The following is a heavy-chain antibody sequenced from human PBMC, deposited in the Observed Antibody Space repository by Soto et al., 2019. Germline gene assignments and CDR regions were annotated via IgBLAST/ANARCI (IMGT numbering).Heavy chain of an antibody. Sequence: PVGSLRLSCAASGFTFSSYSMNWVRQAPGKGLEWVSSISSSSSYIYYADSVRGRFTISRDNAKNSLYLQMNSLRAEDTAVYYCARDSHPYYYDSSGLWGHGTLVTVSS. CDR3: ARDSHPYYYDSSGL. CDR1: GFTFSSYS. J-gene: IGHJ4*01. D-gene: IGHD3-22*01. V-gene: IGHV3-21*01. CDR2: ISSSSSYI.